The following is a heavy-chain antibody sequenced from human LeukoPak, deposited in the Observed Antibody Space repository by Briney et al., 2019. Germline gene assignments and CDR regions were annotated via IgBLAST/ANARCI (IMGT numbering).Heavy chain of an antibody. J-gene: IGHJ4*02. V-gene: IGHV4-39*01. Sequence: PSETLSLTCTVSGGAISSSSYYWGWIRQPPGKGLEWLGSIYYSGSTYYNPSLKSRVTISVDTSKNQFSLKLSSVTAADTAVYYCAKSVGIGTYYFDYWGQGTLVTVSS. CDR3: AKSVGIGTYYFDY. CDR1: GGAISSSSYY. CDR2: IYYSGST. D-gene: IGHD7-27*01.